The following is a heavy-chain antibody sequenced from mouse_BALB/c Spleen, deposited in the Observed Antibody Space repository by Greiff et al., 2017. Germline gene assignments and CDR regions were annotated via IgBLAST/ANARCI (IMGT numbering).Heavy chain of an antibody. J-gene: IGHJ4*01. V-gene: IGHV5-9-4*01. CDR3: AIYGNYRYYAMDY. CDR1: GFTFSSYA. D-gene: IGHD2-1*01. CDR2: ISSGGSYT. Sequence: EVKLVESGGGLVKPGGSLKLSCAASGFTFSSYAMSWVRQSPEKRLEWVAEISSGGSYTYYPDTVTGRFTISRDNAKNTLYLEMSSLRSEDTAMYYCAIYGNYRYYAMDYWGQGTSVTVSS.